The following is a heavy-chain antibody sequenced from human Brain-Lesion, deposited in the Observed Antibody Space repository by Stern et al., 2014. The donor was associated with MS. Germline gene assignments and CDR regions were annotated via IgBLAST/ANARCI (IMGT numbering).Heavy chain of an antibody. V-gene: IGHV3-15*01. J-gene: IGHJ4*02. CDR2: IKTKIDGGTI. CDR3: RAFYFDSSASYFDY. D-gene: IGHD3-22*01. CDR1: GFNFTNAW. Sequence: EDQLVESGGGLVKPGGSLRLSCAASGFNFTNAWMTWVRQTPGKGLEWVGRIKTKIDGGTIDYAPPVQGRFIMSRDDSKSTLYLQMNSLKTEDTALYYCRAFYFDSSASYFDYWGQGTLVTVSS.